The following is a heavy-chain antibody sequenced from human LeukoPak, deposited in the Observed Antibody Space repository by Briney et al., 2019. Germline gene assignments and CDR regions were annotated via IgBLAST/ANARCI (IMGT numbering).Heavy chain of an antibody. CDR2: IIPILGIA. CDR1: GGTFSSYA. J-gene: IGHJ4*02. CDR3: ARGLITMVRGVIYSGLDY. V-gene: IGHV1-69*04. D-gene: IGHD3-10*01. Sequence: SVKVSCKASGGTFSSYAISWVRQAPGQGLEWMGRIIPILGIASYAQKFQGRVTITADKSTSTAYMELSSLRSEDTAVYYCARGLITMVRGVIYSGLDYWGQGTLVTVSS.